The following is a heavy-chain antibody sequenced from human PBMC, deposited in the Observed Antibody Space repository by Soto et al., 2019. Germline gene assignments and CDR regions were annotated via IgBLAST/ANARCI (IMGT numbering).Heavy chain of an antibody. V-gene: IGHV2-5*02. D-gene: IGHD2-15*01. CDR2: IYWDDDK. Sequence: QITLKESGPTLVKPTQTLTLTCTFSGFSLSTSGVGVGWIRQPPGKALEWLALIYWDDDKRYSPSLKSRLTIDKDPSKNQVVLTMTTMDTVDTATYYCAHSPSYCSGGSCYSGFDYWGQGTLVTVSS. CDR1: GFSLSTSGVG. J-gene: IGHJ4*02. CDR3: AHSPSYCSGGSCYSGFDY.